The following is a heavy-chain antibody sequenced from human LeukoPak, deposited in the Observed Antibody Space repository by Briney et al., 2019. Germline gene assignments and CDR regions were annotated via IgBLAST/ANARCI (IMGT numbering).Heavy chain of an antibody. D-gene: IGHD6-19*01. J-gene: IGHJ4*02. CDR3: ARHLRNTGYISGWAETNY. CDR1: GGSISSSSYY. V-gene: IGHV4-39*01. Sequence: PSETLSLTCTVSGGSISSSSYYWGWIRQPPGKGLEWIGSIYYSGSTYYSPSLKSRVTISVDTSKNQFSLKLTSVTAADTAVYYCARHLRNTGYISGWAETNYWGQGTLVTVSS. CDR2: IYYSGST.